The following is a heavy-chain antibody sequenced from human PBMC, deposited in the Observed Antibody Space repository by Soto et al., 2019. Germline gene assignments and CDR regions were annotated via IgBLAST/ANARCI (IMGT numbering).Heavy chain of an antibody. J-gene: IGHJ6*02. CDR3: ARDSYYYGSGSYYNDPSPNYGMDV. CDR1: GGTFSSYA. CDR2: IIPIFGTA. D-gene: IGHD3-10*01. V-gene: IGHV1-69*13. Sequence: SVKVSCKASGGTFSSYAISWVRQAPGQGLEWMGGIIPIFGTANYAQKLQGRVTITADESTSTAYMELSSLRSEDTAVYYCARDSYYYGSGSYYNDPSPNYGMDVWGQGTTVTVSS.